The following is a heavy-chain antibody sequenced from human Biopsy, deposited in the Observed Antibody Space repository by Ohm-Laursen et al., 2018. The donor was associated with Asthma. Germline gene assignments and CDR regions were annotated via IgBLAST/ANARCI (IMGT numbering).Heavy chain of an antibody. J-gene: IGHJ4*02. CDR1: GGTFNTYV. V-gene: IGHV1-69*13. CDR3: ARKAGSCISRTCYSLDF. CDR2: INSVFGTT. D-gene: IGHD2-2*01. Sequence: SVKVSCKSLGGTFNTYVIGWVRQAPGQGLEWMGGINSVFGTTTYPQKFQDRVTITADDSTSTVYMELSMLRSEDTAVYYCARKAGSCISRTCYSLDFWGQGTLVTVSS.